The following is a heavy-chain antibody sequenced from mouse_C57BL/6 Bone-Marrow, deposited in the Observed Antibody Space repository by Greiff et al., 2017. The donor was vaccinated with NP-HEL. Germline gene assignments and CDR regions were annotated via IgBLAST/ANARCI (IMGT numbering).Heavy chain of an antibody. V-gene: IGHV1-81*01. Sequence: QVQLKQSGAELARPGASVKLSCKASGYTFTSYGISWVKQRTGQGLEWIGEIYPRSGNTYYNEKFKGKATLTADKSSSTAYMELRSLTSEDSAVYFCARGGFYYYGSYWYFDVWGTGTTVTVSS. D-gene: IGHD1-1*01. CDR1: GYTFTSYG. CDR3: ARGGFYYYGSYWYFDV. J-gene: IGHJ1*03. CDR2: IYPRSGNT.